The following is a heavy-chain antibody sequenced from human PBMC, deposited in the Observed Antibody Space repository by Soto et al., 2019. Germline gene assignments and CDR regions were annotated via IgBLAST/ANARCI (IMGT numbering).Heavy chain of an antibody. CDR1: GYTFTSYA. V-gene: IGHV1-3*01. D-gene: IGHD3-3*01. CDR2: INAGNGNT. Sequence: ASVKVSCKASGYTFTSYAMHWVRQAPGQRLEWMGWINAGNGNTKYSQKFQGRVTITRDTSASTAYMELSSLRSEDTAVYYCARDGGPYYDFWSGYYGSYFDYWGQGTLVTV. J-gene: IGHJ4*02. CDR3: ARDGGPYYDFWSGYYGSYFDY.